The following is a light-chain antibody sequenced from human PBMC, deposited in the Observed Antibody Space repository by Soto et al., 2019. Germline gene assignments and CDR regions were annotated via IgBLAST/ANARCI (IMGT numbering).Light chain of an antibody. V-gene: IGKV3-11*01. CDR2: DAP. CDR1: QSISRY. J-gene: IGKJ5*01. Sequence: EIVLTQSPATLSLSPGERATLSCRASQSISRYLAWYQQKPGQAPRLLMYDAPSRATGIPARFSGSGSGTDFTLTISSLEPEDFAVYYCQQRSDWPITFGQGTRLEIK. CDR3: QQRSDWPIT.